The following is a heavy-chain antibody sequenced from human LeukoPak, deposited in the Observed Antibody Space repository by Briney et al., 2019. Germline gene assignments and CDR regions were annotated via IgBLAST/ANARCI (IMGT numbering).Heavy chain of an antibody. D-gene: IGHD6-13*01. CDR2: INSGGNYI. J-gene: IGHJ4*02. Sequence: GSLRLSCAASGFSSSDYTMNWVRQAPGKGLEWVSSINSGGNYIYYSDSVKGRFTLSRDNAENSLYLQMNSLRAEDTAVYYCAIISAAGRGGDLDFWGQGTLVTVSS. V-gene: IGHV3-21*01. CDR3: AIISAAGRGGDLDF. CDR1: GFSSSDYT.